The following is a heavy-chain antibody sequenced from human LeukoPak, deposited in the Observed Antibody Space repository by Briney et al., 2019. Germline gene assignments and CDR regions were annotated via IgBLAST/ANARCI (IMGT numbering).Heavy chain of an antibody. CDR1: GFTFSTSG. D-gene: IGHD2-2*01. Sequence: PGGSLRLSCAASGFTFSTSGVVWVRQAPGKGLEWLSYITSHTVTHYIDSVRGRFTISRDNAKSSLYLQMNSLTEEDTAVYYCARGYCSSTSCHVARHFEYWGQGTLVTVSS. V-gene: IGHV3-48*02. CDR3: ARGYCSSTSCHVARHFEY. CDR2: ITSHTVT. J-gene: IGHJ4*02.